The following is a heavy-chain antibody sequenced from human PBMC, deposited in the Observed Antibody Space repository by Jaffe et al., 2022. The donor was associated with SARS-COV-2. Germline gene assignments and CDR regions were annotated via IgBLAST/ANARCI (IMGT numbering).Heavy chain of an antibody. Sequence: QVQLVQSGSELKKPGASVKVSCKASGYTFTSYAMNWVRQAPGQGLEWMGWINTNTGNPTYAQGFTGRFVFSLDTSVSTAYLQISSLKAEDTAVYYCARDLGRDNWNLGFPGSPAYFDYWGQGTLVTVSS. D-gene: IGHD1-1*01. CDR2: INTNTGNP. V-gene: IGHV7-4-1*02. CDR3: ARDLGRDNWNLGFPGSPAYFDY. CDR1: GYTFTSYA. J-gene: IGHJ4*02.